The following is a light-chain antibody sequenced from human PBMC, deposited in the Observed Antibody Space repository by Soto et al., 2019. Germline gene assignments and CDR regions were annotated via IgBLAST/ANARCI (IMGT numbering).Light chain of an antibody. CDR1: SSDVGGYEY. V-gene: IGLV2-8*01. CDR3: SSYAGSNHLV. CDR2: EVT. Sequence: QSALTQPPSASGSPGQSVTISCTGTSSDVGGYEYVSWYQQHPGKAPRLVIFEVTKWPSGVPDRFSGSKSGNTASLTVSGLQAEDEADYYCSSYAGSNHLVFGGGTKLTVL. J-gene: IGLJ2*01.